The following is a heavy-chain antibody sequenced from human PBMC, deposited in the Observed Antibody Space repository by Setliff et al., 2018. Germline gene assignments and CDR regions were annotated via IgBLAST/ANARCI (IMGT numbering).Heavy chain of an antibody. Sequence: ASVKVSCKASGYTFTNYGVSWVRQAPGQGLEWMGWLSASNGNRNNAQKFQGRVTMTTDTSTSTAYMELRSLRSDDTAIYYCARGPPEFVVAPAEGKFDYWGQGTLVTVSS. CDR3: ARGPPEFVVAPAEGKFDY. CDR2: LSASNGNR. J-gene: IGHJ4*02. D-gene: IGHD2-15*01. V-gene: IGHV1-18*01. CDR1: GYTFTNYG.